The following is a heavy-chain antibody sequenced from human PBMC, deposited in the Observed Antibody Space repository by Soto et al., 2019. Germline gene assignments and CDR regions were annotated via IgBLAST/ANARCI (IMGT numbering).Heavy chain of an antibody. D-gene: IGHD2-15*01. J-gene: IGHJ3*02. Sequence: GAPVKVSCKTSGYTFNSYGISWVRQAPGQGLEWMGWISAYNGNTNYAQKLQGRVTMTTDTSTSTAYMELRSLTSDDTAVYYCARGNRIGAFDIWGQGTMVTVSS. CDR3: ARGNRIGAFDI. V-gene: IGHV1-18*01. CDR2: ISAYNGNT. CDR1: GYTFNSYG.